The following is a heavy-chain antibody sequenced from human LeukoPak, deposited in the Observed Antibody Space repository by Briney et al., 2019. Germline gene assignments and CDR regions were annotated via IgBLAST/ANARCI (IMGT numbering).Heavy chain of an antibody. Sequence: GGSLRLSCAASGFTFSSYGMHWVRQAPGKGLEWVAVISCDGSNKYYADSVKGRFTISRDNSKNTLYLQMNSLRAEDTAVYYCGKCRVPPKDLHYYSYYGMDVWGQGTTVTVSS. CDR3: GKCRVPPKDLHYYSYYGMDV. J-gene: IGHJ6*02. CDR1: GFTFSSYG. D-gene: IGHD2-2*01. V-gene: IGHV3-30*18. CDR2: ISCDGSNK.